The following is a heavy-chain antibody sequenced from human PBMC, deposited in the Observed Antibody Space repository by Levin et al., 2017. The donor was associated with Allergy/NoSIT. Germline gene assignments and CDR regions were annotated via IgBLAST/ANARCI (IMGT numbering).Heavy chain of an antibody. D-gene: IGHD4-17*01. Sequence: QTGGSLRLSCAASGFTFSSYGMHWVRQAPGKGLEWVAVISYDGSNKYYADSVKGRFTISRDNSKNTLYLQMNSLRAEDTAVYYCAKDDGDYGEVTDYWGQGTLVTVSS. CDR2: ISYDGSNK. V-gene: IGHV3-30*18. CDR3: AKDDGDYGEVTDY. CDR1: GFTFSSYG. J-gene: IGHJ4*02.